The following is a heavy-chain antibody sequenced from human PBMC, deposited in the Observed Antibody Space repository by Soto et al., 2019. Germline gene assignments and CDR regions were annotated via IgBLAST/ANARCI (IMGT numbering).Heavy chain of an antibody. J-gene: IGHJ6*02. CDR2: IYSGGST. CDR1: GFTVSSNY. V-gene: IGHV3-53*01. CDR3: ARGSSSWYYGMDV. D-gene: IGHD6-13*01. Sequence: PGGSLRLSCAASGFTVSSNYMSWVRQAPGKGLEWVSVIYSGGSTYYADSVKGRFAISRDNSKNTLYLQMNSLRAEDTAVYYCARGSSSWYYGMDVWGQGTTVTVSS.